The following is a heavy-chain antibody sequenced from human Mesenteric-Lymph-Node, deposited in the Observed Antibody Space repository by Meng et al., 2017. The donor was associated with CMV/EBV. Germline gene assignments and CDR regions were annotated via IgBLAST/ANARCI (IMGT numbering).Heavy chain of an antibody. CDR3: ARDRDTDWYSPFDY. J-gene: IGHJ4*02. D-gene: IGHD3-9*01. Sequence: QVQLVQSGAEVKKPGASVRVSCKASGYTFTDFYILWVRQAPGQGLEWMGRINPKTGGRSYAQNFQGRVAMTRDTSINTAYMEVNRLNSDDTAMYYCARDRDTDWYSPFDYWGPGTLVTVSS. V-gene: IGHV1-2*06. CDR1: GYTFTDFY. CDR2: INPKTGGR.